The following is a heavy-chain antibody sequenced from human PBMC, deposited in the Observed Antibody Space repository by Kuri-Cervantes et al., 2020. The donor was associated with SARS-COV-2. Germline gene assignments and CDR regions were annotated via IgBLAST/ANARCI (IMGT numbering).Heavy chain of an antibody. D-gene: IGHD6-19*01. CDR3: ARLQYSSGWYEVDGRGGFDP. Sequence: SVKVSCKASGGTFTSYAMSGVRQAPGQGLEWMGRIIPILGIANYAQKFQGRVTITADKSTSTAYMELSSLRSEDTAVYYCARLQYSSGWYEVDGRGGFDPWGQGTLVTVSS. J-gene: IGHJ5*02. CDR2: IIPILGIA. CDR1: GGTFTSYA. V-gene: IGHV1-69*04.